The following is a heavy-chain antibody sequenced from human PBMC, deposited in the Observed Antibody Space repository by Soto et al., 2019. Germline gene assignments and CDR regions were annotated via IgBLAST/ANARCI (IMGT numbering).Heavy chain of an antibody. CDR3: ARAGEMDV. CDR2: IYYSGST. CDR1: GGSISSYY. J-gene: IGHJ6*04. V-gene: IGHV4-59*01. Sequence: SETLSLTCTVSGGSISSYYWSWIRQPPGKGLEWIGYIYYSGSTNYNPSLKSRVTISVDTSKNQFSLKLISLTAADTAVYYCARAGEMDVWGKGTTVTVSS.